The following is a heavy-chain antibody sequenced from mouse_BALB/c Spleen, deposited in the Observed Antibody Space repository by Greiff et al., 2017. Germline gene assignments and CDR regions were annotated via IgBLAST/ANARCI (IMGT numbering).Heavy chain of an antibody. CDR1: GYSFTSYY. CDR3: ARKVEYFDV. V-gene: IGHV1S135*01. CDR2: IDPFNGGT. Sequence: EVQRVESGPELMKPGASVKISCKASGYSFTSYYMHWVKQSHGKSLEWIGYIDPFNGGTSYNQKFKGKATLTVDKSSSTAYMHLSSLTSEDSAVYYCARKVEYFDVWGAGTTVTVSS. J-gene: IGHJ1*01.